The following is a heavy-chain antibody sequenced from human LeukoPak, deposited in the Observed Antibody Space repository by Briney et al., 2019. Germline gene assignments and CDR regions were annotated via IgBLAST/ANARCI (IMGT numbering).Heavy chain of an antibody. CDR3: AKDTLRYSNFDY. Sequence: GGSLRLSCAASGFTFSTFGMHWVRQAPGKGLEWVAFIRYDGSNKYYADSVKGRFTISRDNSKNTVYLQMNSLRAEDTAMYYCAKDTLRYSNFDYWGQGTLVTVSS. V-gene: IGHV3-30*02. CDR1: GFTFSTFG. D-gene: IGHD4-11*01. J-gene: IGHJ4*02. CDR2: IRYDGSNK.